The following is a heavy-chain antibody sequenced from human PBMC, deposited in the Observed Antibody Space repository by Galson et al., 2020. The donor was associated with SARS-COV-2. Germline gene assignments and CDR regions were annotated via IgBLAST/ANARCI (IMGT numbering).Heavy chain of an antibody. D-gene: IGHD2-2*02. CDR3: ARDQTYCSSTSCYSLLFDY. J-gene: IGHJ4*02. Sequence: GALRLSCAASGFTFSSYEMNWVRQAPGKGLEWVSYISSSGSTIYYADSVKGRFTISRDNAKNSLYLQMNSLRAEDTAVYYCARDQTYCSSTSCYSLLFDYWGQGTLVTVSS. V-gene: IGHV3-48*03. CDR2: ISSSGSTI. CDR1: GFTFSSYE.